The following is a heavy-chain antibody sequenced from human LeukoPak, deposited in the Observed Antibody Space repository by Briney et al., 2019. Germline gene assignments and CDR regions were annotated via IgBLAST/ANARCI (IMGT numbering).Heavy chain of an antibody. Sequence: PGGSLRLSCVASAFTFRTYSMHWVRQAPGKGLEWVSFISGSTSYIYYADSVRGRFTISRDNAKNSLYLQMNSLRAEDTAVYYCARGSDFVWGSYRPYFDYWGQGTLVTVSS. V-gene: IGHV3-21*01. D-gene: IGHD3-16*02. CDR1: AFTFRTYS. CDR2: ISGSTSYI. CDR3: ARGSDFVWGSYRPYFDY. J-gene: IGHJ4*02.